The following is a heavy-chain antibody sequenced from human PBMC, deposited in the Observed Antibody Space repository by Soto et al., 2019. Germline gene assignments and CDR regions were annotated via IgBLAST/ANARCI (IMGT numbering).Heavy chain of an antibody. V-gene: IGHV4-59*08. CDR3: STNSTRNYGLYYFDS. CDR2: IYYSGST. CDR1: GGSVSSYY. J-gene: IGHJ4*02. D-gene: IGHD4-4*01. Sequence: PSETLSLTCTVSGGSVSSYYWSWIRQSPGKGLEWIGYIYYSGSTKYKPSLKSRVTISVDTSKNQFSLKVSSATAADTALYYCSTNSTRNYGLYYFDSWALGALVTVS.